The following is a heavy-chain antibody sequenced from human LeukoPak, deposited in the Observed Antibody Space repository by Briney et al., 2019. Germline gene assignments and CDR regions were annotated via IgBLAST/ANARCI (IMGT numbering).Heavy chain of an antibody. CDR1: GGSFSGYY. V-gene: IGHV4-34*01. CDR3: ALGYCSSTSCYAEWLGWFDP. J-gene: IGHJ5*02. D-gene: IGHD2-2*01. CDR2: INRSGST. Sequence: SETLSLTCAVYGGSFSGYYWSWIRQPPGKGLEWIGEINRSGSTNYNPSLKSRVTISVDTSKNQFSLKLSSVTAADTALYYCALGYCSSTSCYAEWLGWFDPWGQGTLVTVSS.